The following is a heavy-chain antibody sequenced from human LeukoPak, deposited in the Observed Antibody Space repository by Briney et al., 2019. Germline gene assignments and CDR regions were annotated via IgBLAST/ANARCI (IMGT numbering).Heavy chain of an antibody. J-gene: IGHJ4*02. V-gene: IGHV1-24*01. Sequence: ASVKVSCKVSGYTLTELSMHWVRQAPGKGLEWMGGFDPEDGETIYAQKFQGRVTMSEDTSTDTAYMELSSLRSEDTAVYYCATGRLGELSLPFDYWGQGTLVNVSS. D-gene: IGHD3-16*02. CDR3: ATGRLGELSLPFDY. CDR1: GYTLTELS. CDR2: FDPEDGET.